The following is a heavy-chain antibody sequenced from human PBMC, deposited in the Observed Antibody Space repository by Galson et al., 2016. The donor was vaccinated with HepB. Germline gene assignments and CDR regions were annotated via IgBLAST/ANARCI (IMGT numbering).Heavy chain of an antibody. CDR3: AKRFGLHGMDA. J-gene: IGHJ6*02. Sequence: SVKVSCKASGYIFTTHSLNWVRQAPGQGLEWMGWINPYNGNTNYAQKFQDRVTMTTDTSTSTAYMELRSLRAADTAIYYCAKRFGLHGMDAWGQGTTVTASS. CDR2: INPYNGNT. V-gene: IGHV1-18*01. D-gene: IGHD3-10*01. CDR1: GYIFTTHS.